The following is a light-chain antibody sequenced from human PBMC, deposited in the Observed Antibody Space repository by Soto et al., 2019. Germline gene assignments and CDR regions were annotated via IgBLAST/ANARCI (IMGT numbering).Light chain of an antibody. CDR3: QHSSLSPWT. J-gene: IGKJ1*01. CDR2: ATS. Sequence: DVQMTQSPSSLSASVGDRVTITCRASQSIFNYLNWYQQKPGKAPKLLIFATSNLQSGVPSRFSGSGSGTEFTLTISSLQLEDFATYSCQHSSLSPWTFGQGTKVDI. CDR1: QSIFNY. V-gene: IGKV1-39*01.